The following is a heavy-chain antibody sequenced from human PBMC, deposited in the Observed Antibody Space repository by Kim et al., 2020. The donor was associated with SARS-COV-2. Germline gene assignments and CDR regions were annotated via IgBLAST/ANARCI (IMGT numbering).Heavy chain of an antibody. CDR1: GFTVSSNY. V-gene: IGHV3-66*01. CDR3: AREPLGYCSSTSCSV. J-gene: IGHJ6*04. CDR2: IYSGGST. D-gene: IGHD2-2*01. Sequence: GGSLRLSCAASGFTVSSNYMSWVRQAPGKGLEWVSVIYSGGSTYYADSVKGRFTISRDNSKNTLYLQMNSLRAEDTAVYYCAREPLGYCSSTSCSVWGKGTTVTVSS.